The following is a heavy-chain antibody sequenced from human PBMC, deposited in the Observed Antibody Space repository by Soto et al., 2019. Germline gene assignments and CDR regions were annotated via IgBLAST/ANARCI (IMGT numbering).Heavy chain of an antibody. CDR2: INPSGGNT. Sequence: ASVKVSCKTSGYTFASYYIHWLRQAPGQGLEWMGIINPSGGNTGYAQKFQGRVTMTRNTSISTAYMELSSLRSEDTAVYYCSREVNFYGLDVWGQGTTVTVSS. V-gene: IGHV1-46*01. CDR1: GYTFASYY. J-gene: IGHJ6*02. CDR3: SREVNFYGLDV.